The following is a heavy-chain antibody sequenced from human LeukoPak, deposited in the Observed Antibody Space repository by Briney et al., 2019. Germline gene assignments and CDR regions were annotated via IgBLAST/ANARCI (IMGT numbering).Heavy chain of an antibody. CDR1: GGSISSYY. CDR3: ARDLSSWSLFSQYYYYYMDV. V-gene: IGHV4-4*07. CDR2: IYTSGST. Sequence: KPSETLSLTCTVSGGSISSYYWSWIRRPAGKGLEWIGRIYTSGSTNYNPSLKSRVTMSVDTSKNQFSLKLSSVTAADTAVYYCARDLSSWSLFSQYYYYYMDVWGKGTTVTVSS. D-gene: IGHD6-13*01. J-gene: IGHJ6*03.